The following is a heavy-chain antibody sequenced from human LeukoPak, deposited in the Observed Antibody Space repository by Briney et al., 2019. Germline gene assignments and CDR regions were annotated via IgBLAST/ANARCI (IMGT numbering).Heavy chain of an antibody. Sequence: ASVKVSCKASGYTFTSYGISWVRQAPGQGLEWMGWISAYNGNTNYAQKLHGRVTMTTDTSTSTAYMELRSLRSDDTAVYYCARDIVVVPAALGYAFDIWGQGTMVTVPS. CDR1: GYTFTSYG. D-gene: IGHD2-2*01. CDR2: ISAYNGNT. V-gene: IGHV1-18*01. CDR3: ARDIVVVPAALGYAFDI. J-gene: IGHJ3*02.